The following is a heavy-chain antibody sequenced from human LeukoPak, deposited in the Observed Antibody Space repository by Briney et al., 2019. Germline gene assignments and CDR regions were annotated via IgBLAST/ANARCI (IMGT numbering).Heavy chain of an antibody. CDR2: INHSGST. D-gene: IGHD3-22*01. V-gene: IGHV4-39*07. CDR3: ASYDSSGYYYFDY. J-gene: IGHJ4*02. CDR1: GGSISSSPYY. Sequence: KSSETLSLTCTVSGGSISSSPYYWGRIRQPPGKGLEWIGEINHSGSTNYNPSLKSRVTISVDTSKNQFSLKLSSVTAADTAVYYCASYDSSGYYYFDYWGQGTLVTVSS.